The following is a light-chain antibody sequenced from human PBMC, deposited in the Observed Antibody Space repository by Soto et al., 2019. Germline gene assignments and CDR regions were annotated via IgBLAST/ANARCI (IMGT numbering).Light chain of an antibody. J-gene: IGLJ1*01. CDR3: CSYAGSSTPYV. CDR2: EGS. Sequence: QSVLTQPASVSGSPGQSINISCTGTSSDVGSYNLVSWYQQHPGKAPKLMIYEGSKRPSGVSNRFSGSKSGNTASLTISGLQAEDEAEYYCCSYAGSSTPYVFGTGTKVTVL. CDR1: SSDVGSYNL. V-gene: IGLV2-23*01.